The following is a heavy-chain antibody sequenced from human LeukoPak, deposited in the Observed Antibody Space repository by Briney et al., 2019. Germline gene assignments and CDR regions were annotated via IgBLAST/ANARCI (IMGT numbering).Heavy chain of an antibody. V-gene: IGHV3-66*01. J-gene: IGHJ4*02. CDR1: GFTVSSNY. CDR3: ARDPLVRGVISLPKTPH. D-gene: IGHD3-10*01. Sequence: GGSLRLSCAASGFTVSSNYMSWVRQAPGKGLEWVSVIYSGGSTYYADSVKGRFTISRDNSKNTLYLQMNSLRAEDTAVYYCARDPLVRGVISLPKTPHWGQGTLVTVSS. CDR2: IYSGGST.